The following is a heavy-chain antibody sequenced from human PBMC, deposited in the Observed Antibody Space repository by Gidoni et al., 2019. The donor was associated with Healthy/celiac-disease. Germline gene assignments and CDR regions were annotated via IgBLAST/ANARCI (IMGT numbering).Heavy chain of an antibody. CDR1: GGSFSGYY. Sequence: QVQLQQWGAGLLKPSETLSLTCAVYGGSFSGYYWSWIRQPPGKGLEWIGEINHSGSTNYHPSLKSRVTISVDTSKNQFSLKLSSVTAADTAVYYCARGGGPPWRGYDFWSGYYTRGAFDIWGQGTMVTVSS. CDR3: ARGGGPPWRGYDFWSGYYTRGAFDI. J-gene: IGHJ3*02. CDR2: INHSGST. V-gene: IGHV4-34*01. D-gene: IGHD3-3*01.